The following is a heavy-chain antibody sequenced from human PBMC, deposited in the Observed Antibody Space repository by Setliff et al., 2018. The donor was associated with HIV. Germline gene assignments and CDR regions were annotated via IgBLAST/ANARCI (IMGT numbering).Heavy chain of an antibody. Sequence: LSLTCTVSGGSISSFYWSWIRQPPGKGLEWIGSLYYGGSTYYNPSLESRVTISVDTSKNHFSLKLSSVTAADTAVYYCARHQVIPTVIGAFDIWGQGTVVTVSS. CDR1: GGSISSFY. CDR2: LYYGGST. V-gene: IGHV4-59*05. D-gene: IGHD3-16*02. CDR3: ARHQVIPTVIGAFDI. J-gene: IGHJ3*02.